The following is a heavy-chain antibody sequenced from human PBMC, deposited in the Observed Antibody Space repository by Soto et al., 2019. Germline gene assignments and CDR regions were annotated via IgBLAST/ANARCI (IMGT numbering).Heavy chain of an antibody. D-gene: IGHD2-21*01. CDR2: IHHSGST. CDR3: TRQGFGQFHGLVDV. CDR1: GGSITSHY. J-gene: IGHJ6*02. Sequence: PSETLSLTCSVSGGSITSHYCSWFRQPPGKGLEWIGYIHHSGSTSYNPSLKSRVTMSVDTSKNQFSLKVSSVTAADTALYYCTRQGFGQFHGLVDVWGPGTTVTVSS. V-gene: IGHV4-59*08.